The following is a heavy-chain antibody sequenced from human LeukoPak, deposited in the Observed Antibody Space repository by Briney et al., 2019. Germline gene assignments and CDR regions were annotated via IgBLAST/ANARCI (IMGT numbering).Heavy chain of an antibody. D-gene: IGHD3-3*01. CDR1: GYSISSAYY. CDR2: IYHSGST. CDR3: ARDQEWPIRYSWFDP. J-gene: IGHJ5*02. V-gene: IGHV4-38-2*02. Sequence: SETLSLTCIVSGYSISSAYYWGWIRQPPGKGLGWIGRIYHSGSTYYNPSLKSRVTISVDTSKNPFSLKLSSVTAADTAVYYCARDQEWPIRYSWFDPWGQGTLVTVSS.